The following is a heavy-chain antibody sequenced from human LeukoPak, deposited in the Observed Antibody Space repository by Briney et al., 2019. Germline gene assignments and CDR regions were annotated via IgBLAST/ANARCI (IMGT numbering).Heavy chain of an antibody. D-gene: IGHD3-3*01. Sequence: ASVKVSCKASGYTLTGYYMHWVRQAPGQGLEWMGWINPNSGGTNYAQKFQGRVTMTRDTSISTAYMELSRLRSDDTAVYYCARGLGLRFLEWLPNWFDPWGQGTLVTVSS. J-gene: IGHJ5*02. CDR3: ARGLGLRFLEWLPNWFDP. V-gene: IGHV1-2*02. CDR2: INPNSGGT. CDR1: GYTLTGYY.